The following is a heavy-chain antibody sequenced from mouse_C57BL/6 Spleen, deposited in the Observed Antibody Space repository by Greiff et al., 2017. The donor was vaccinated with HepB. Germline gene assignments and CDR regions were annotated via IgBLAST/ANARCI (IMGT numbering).Heavy chain of an antibody. D-gene: IGHD3-2*02. Sequence: EVHLVESGGGLVKPGGSLKLSCAASGFTFSDYGMHWVRQAPEKGLEWVAYISSGSSTIYYADTVKGRFTISRDNAKNTLFLPMTSLRSDDTAMYYCARHVSSGYLYAMDYWGQGTSVTVSS. V-gene: IGHV5-17*01. CDR2: ISSGSSTI. J-gene: IGHJ4*01. CDR1: GFTFSDYG. CDR3: ARHVSSGYLYAMDY.